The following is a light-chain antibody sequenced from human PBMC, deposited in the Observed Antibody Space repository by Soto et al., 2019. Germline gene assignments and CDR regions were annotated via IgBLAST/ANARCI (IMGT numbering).Light chain of an antibody. CDR3: QQYDTFSIA. CDR2: DSS. CDR1: QSISTW. V-gene: IGKV1-5*01. Sequence: DIQMTQSPSTLSASVGDRVTIPCRASQSISTWLAWYQQKPGRAPKLLIYDSSSLESGVPSRFSGSGSGTDFSLTISGLQPDDFATYFCQQYDTFSIAFGQGTRLEIK. J-gene: IGKJ5*01.